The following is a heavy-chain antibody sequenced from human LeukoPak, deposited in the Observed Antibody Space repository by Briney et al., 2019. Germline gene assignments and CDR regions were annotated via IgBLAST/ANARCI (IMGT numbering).Heavy chain of an antibody. V-gene: IGHV1-69*05. Sequence: SSVKVSCKASGGTFSSYSISWVRQAPGQGREWMGGIIPIFGTANYAQKLQGRVTITTPESTNTAYMELSSLRSEHTAVYYCASGHYYYYMDVWGKGTTVTVSS. CDR3: ASGHYYYYMDV. CDR1: GGTFSSYS. J-gene: IGHJ6*03. CDR2: IIPIFGTA.